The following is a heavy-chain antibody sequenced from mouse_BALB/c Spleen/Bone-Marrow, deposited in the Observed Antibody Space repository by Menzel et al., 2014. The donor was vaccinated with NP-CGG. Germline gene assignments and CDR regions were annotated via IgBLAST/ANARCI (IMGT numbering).Heavy chain of an antibody. Sequence: VQMKQSGGGLVQPGGSLKLSCATSGFTFRDYYMYWVRQTPEKRLEWVAYISNGGGSTYYPDTVKGRLTISRDNAKNTLYLRMSRLKSEDTAMYYRASTYYGNTFACWRRATLFTDSA. V-gene: IGHV5-12*02. CDR3: ASTYYGNTFAC. D-gene: IGHD2-10*01. CDR2: ISNGGGST. CDR1: GFTFRDYY. J-gene: IGHJ3*01.